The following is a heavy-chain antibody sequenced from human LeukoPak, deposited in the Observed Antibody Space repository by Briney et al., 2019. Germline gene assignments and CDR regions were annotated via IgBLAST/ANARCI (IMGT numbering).Heavy chain of an antibody. V-gene: IGHV1-69*02. CDR3: VVSGYYYDWFDP. J-gene: IGHJ5*02. Sequence: ASVNVSCKASGTFTDYSISWVRQAPGQGLEWMGRIIPILDQTDYTQKFHDRVTFTADKSTTTAYMELTSLNSEDTAIYYCVVSGYYYDWFDPWGQGTPVTVS. CDR2: IIPILDQT. CDR1: GTFTDYS. D-gene: IGHD3-3*01.